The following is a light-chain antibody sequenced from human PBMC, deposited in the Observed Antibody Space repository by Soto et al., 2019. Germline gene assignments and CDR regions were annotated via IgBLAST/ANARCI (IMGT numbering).Light chain of an antibody. CDR3: SSYTNINTRACV. CDR1: SGDIGSYNR. J-gene: IGLJ1*01. Sequence: QSVLTQPASVSGSPRQSITISCTGTSGDIGSYNRVSWYQQHPGKAPKLIIYEVIDRPSGVSNRFSGSKSGNTASLTISGLQAEDEAEYYCSSYTNINTRACVFGTGTKVTV. V-gene: IGLV2-14*01. CDR2: EVI.